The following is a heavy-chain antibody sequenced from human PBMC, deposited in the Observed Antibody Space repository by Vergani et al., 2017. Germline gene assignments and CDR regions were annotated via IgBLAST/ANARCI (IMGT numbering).Heavy chain of an antibody. V-gene: IGHV3-23*04. CDR1: GFTFSSYA. CDR3: AKTGYYDSSGYPWYFDL. D-gene: IGHD3-22*01. Sequence: EVQLVESGGGLVQPGGSLRLSCAASGFTFSSYAMSWVRQAPGKGLEWVSAISGSGGSTYYADSVKGRFTISRDNSKNTLYLQMNSLRAEDTAVYYCAKTGYYDSSGYPWYFDLWGRGTLVTVSS. CDR2: ISGSGGST. J-gene: IGHJ2*01.